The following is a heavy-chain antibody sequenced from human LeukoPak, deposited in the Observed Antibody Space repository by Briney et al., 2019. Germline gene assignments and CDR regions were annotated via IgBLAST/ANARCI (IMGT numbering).Heavy chain of an antibody. D-gene: IGHD3-10*01. J-gene: IGHJ4*02. V-gene: IGHV1-3*01. CDR3: ARVLSYYGSGSSAAY. Sequence: ASVKVSCKASGYTFTSYAMHWVRQAPGQRLEWMGWINAGNGNTKYSQKFQGRVTITRDTSASTAYMELSSLRSEDTAVYYCARVLSYYGSGSSAAYWGQGTLVTVSS. CDR2: INAGNGNT. CDR1: GYTFTSYA.